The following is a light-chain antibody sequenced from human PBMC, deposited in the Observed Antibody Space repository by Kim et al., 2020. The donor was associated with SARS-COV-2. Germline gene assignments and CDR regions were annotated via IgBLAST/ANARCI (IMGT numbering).Light chain of an antibody. Sequence: WGQTVKITCQGNSLRSYYASWYQQKPGQAPVLVIYGKNNRPSGIPDRFSGSSSGNTASLTITGAQAEDEADYYCNSRDSSGNRQVFGGGTQLTVL. CDR3: NSRDSSGNRQV. CDR2: GKN. CDR1: SLRSYY. J-gene: IGLJ2*01. V-gene: IGLV3-19*01.